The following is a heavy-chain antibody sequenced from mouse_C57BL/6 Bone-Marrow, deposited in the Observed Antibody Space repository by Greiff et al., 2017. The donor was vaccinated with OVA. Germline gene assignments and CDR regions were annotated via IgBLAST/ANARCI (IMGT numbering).Heavy chain of an antibody. V-gene: IGHV1-26*01. CDR1: GYTFTDYY. CDR2: INPNNGGT. Sequence: EVQLQQSGPELVKPGASVKISCKASGYTFTDYYMNWVKQSHGKSLEWIGDINPNNGGTSYNQKFKGKATLTVDKSSSTAYMELRSLTSEDSAVYYCARIFITTLRYFDVWGTGTTVTVSS. D-gene: IGHD1-1*01. J-gene: IGHJ1*03. CDR3: ARIFITTLRYFDV.